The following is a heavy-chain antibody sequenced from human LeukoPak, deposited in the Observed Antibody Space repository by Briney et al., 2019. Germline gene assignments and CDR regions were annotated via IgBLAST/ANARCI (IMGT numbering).Heavy chain of an antibody. CDR2: ISGSGGST. CDR3: AKEGLGHYDSSGPFDY. CDR1: GFTLSSYW. D-gene: IGHD3-22*01. Sequence: GGSLRLSCAASGFTLSSYWMSWVRQAPGKGLEWVSAISGSGGSTYYADSVKGRFTISRDNSKNTLYLQMNSLRAEDTAVYYCAKEGLGHYDSSGPFDYWGQGTLVTVSS. V-gene: IGHV3-23*01. J-gene: IGHJ4*02.